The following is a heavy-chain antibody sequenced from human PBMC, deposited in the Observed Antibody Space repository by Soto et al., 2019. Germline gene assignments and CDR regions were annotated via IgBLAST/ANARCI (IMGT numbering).Heavy chain of an antibody. CDR3: AKELYDSSGYGAFDI. J-gene: IGHJ3*02. D-gene: IGHD3-22*01. V-gene: IGHV3-23*01. CDR2: ISGSGGST. CDR1: GFTFSSYA. Sequence: GGSLRLSCASSGFTFSSYAMSWVRQAPGKGLEWVSAISGSGGSTYYADSVKGRFTISRDNSKNTLYLQMNRLRAEDTAVYYCAKELYDSSGYGAFDIWGQGTMVTVSS.